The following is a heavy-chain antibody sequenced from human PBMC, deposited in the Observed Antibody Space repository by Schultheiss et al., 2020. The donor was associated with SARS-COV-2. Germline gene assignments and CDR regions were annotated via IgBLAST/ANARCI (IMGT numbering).Heavy chain of an antibody. CDR2: IKQDGSEK. V-gene: IGHV3-7*01. CDR3: ASLLSGWLQYYYGMDV. Sequence: GGSLRLSCAASGFTFSSYSMNWVRQAPGKGLEWVANIKQDGSEKYYVDSVKGRFTISRDNAKNSLYLQMNSLRAEDTAVYYCASLLSGWLQYYYGMDVWGQGTTVIVAS. J-gene: IGHJ6*02. D-gene: IGHD5-24*01. CDR1: GFTFSSYS.